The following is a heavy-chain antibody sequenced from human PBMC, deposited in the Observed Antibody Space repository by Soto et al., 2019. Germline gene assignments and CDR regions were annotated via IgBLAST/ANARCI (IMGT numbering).Heavy chain of an antibody. J-gene: IGHJ4*02. D-gene: IGHD3-3*01. CDR3: ARHGVSFGPFDY. V-gene: IGHV5-51*01. CDR2: IYPDDSDV. Sequence: GESLKISCQVPQDIFTSNWIGWLRQMPGKGLEWMGVIYPDDSDVKYNPSFQGQVTISVDKSISTAHLQWSRLRDSDTAMYFCARHGVSFGPFDYWGQGTPVTVSS. CDR1: QDIFTSNW.